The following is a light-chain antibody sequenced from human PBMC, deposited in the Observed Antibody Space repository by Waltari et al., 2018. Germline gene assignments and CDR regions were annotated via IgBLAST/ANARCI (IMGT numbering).Light chain of an antibody. Sequence: DIVMPQSQLSLLVTPGERAPISCKSSQSVLPSTGYNHLDWYLQRPGQPPQLLFYLGSKWASGVPDRFSGSGSGTDFTLRISRVETEDVGVYYCMQALETPSFGQGTRVDIK. CDR3: MQALETPS. CDR1: QSVLPSTGYNH. CDR2: LGS. V-gene: IGKV2-28*01. J-gene: IGKJ1*01.